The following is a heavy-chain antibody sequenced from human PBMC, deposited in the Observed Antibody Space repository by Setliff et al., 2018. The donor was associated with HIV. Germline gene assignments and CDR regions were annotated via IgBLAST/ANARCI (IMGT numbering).Heavy chain of an antibody. CDR1: GGSISSGDYY. V-gene: IGHV4-30-4*02. Sequence: PSETLSLTCTVSGGSISSGDYYWSWIRQPPGKGLDWIGYIYYSGSTYYNPSLMSRVTISTDTSKNQFSLTLRSVTAADTAVYYCARFSLLYPPPLSSGAFDIWGQGTMVTVSS. CDR2: IYYSGST. CDR3: ARFSLLYPPPLSSGAFDI. J-gene: IGHJ3*02. D-gene: IGHD2-2*01.